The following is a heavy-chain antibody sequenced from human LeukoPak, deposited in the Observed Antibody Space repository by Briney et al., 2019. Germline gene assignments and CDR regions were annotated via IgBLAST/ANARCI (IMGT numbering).Heavy chain of an antibody. CDR3: ARGLYDSSGYYGRVGAFDI. J-gene: IGHJ3*02. D-gene: IGHD3-22*01. CDR1: GGSINGYY. V-gene: IGHV4-59*01. CDR2: IYYTGST. Sequence: SETLSLTCTVSGGSINGYYWSWIRQPPGKGLEWLGYIYYTGSTGYNPSLKSRVTISLDTSKNQFSLNLDSVTAADTAVYYCARGLYDSSGYYGRVGAFDIWGQGTMVTVSS.